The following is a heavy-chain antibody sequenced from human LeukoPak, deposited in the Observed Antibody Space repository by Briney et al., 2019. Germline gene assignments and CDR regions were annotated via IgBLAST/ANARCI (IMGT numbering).Heavy chain of an antibody. J-gene: IGHJ4*02. Sequence: GGSLRLSCAASGFTFSSYDLSWVRQAPGKGLESVATILRGVGSSTHYADSVKGRFTISRDNSKSTVYLQMNNLRADDTAVYYCVKKGQADDDGKPDWGQGTLVTVSS. D-gene: IGHD1-1*01. CDR1: GFTFSSYD. CDR3: VKKGQADDDGKPD. CDR2: ILRGVGSST. V-gene: IGHV3-23*01.